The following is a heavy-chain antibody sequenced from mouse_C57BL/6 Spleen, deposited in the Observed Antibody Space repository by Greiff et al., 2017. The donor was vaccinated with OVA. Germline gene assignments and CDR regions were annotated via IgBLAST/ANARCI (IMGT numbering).Heavy chain of an antibody. D-gene: IGHD1-1*01. J-gene: IGHJ2*01. V-gene: IGHV1-26*01. Sequence: EVQLQQSGPELVKPGASVKISCKASGYTFTDYYMNWVKQSHGKSLEWIGDINPNNGGTSYNQKFKGKATLTVDKSSSTAYMELRSLTSEDSAVYYCARTPFYYGSPFDYWGQGTTLTVSS. CDR2: INPNNGGT. CDR1: GYTFTDYY. CDR3: ARTPFYYGSPFDY.